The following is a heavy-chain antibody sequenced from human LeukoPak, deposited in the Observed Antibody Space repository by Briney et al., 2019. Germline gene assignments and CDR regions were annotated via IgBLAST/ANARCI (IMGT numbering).Heavy chain of an antibody. D-gene: IGHD1-7*01. CDR1: VFTFSHHW. J-gene: IGHJ4*02. CDR2: IKEDGSEK. V-gene: IGHV3-7*01. Sequence: VGSLRLSCTASVFTFSHHWMTSVRQAPGKGLEWVANIKEDGSEKDYVDSVKGRLTISRDNAKNSLYLQINSLRGQDTAVYYCARLNWNYAYYWGQGTLVTVST. CDR3: ARLNWNYAYY.